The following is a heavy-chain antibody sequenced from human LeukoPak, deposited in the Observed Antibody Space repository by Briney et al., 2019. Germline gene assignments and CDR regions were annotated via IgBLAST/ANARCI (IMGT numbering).Heavy chain of an antibody. Sequence: GGSLRLSCAASGFTFSSYSMNWVRQAPGKGLEWVSSISSSSSYIYYADSVKGRFTISRDNAKNSLYLQMNSLRAEDTAVYYCARAGYCTNGVCYFSFVSRPFDYWGQGTLVTVSS. D-gene: IGHD2-8*01. V-gene: IGHV3-21*01. CDR2: ISSSSSYI. CDR1: GFTFSSYS. CDR3: ARAGYCTNGVCYFSFVSRPFDY. J-gene: IGHJ4*02.